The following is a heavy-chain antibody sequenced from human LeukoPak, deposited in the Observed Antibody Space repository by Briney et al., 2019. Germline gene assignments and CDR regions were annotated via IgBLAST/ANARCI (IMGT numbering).Heavy chain of an antibody. CDR3: ARGTYGYYMDV. D-gene: IGHD4-17*01. V-gene: IGHV4-38-2*02. Sequence: PSETLSLTCSGSNYSISNSLYWGWLRQPPGKGVEWIGSIYRSGSTFYNPSLKSRVTISLDTSKNQFSLKLSSVTAADTAVYFCARGTYGYYMDVWGKGTTVTVSS. CDR2: IYRSGST. CDR1: NYSISNSLY. J-gene: IGHJ6*03.